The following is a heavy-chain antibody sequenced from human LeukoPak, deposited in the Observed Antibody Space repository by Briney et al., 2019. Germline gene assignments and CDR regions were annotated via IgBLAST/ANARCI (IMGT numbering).Heavy chain of an antibody. J-gene: IGHJ4*02. CDR3: ARETWGGLDY. D-gene: IGHD3-16*01. CDR1: GFTFSSYW. V-gene: IGHV3-74*01. CDR2: INSDGSTT. Sequence: GGSLRLSCAASGFTFSSYWMHWVRQVPGEGLMWLSRINSDGSTTSYAGSVKGRFTISRDNAKNTLYLQLNTLRVEDTAVYYCARETWGGLDYWGQGTLVSVSS.